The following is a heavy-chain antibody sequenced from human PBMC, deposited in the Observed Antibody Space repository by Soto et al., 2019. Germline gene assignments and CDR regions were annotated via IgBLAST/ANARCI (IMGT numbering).Heavy chain of an antibody. Sequence: SETLSLTCTVSGGSIISGGYYWSWIRQHPGKGLEWIGYIYYSGSTYYNPSLKSRVTISVDTSKNQFSLKLSSVTAADTAVYYCARAFTTMVRGATGWFDPWGQGTLVTVSS. CDR2: IYYSGST. CDR1: GGSIISGGYY. D-gene: IGHD3-10*01. CDR3: ARAFTTMVRGATGWFDP. J-gene: IGHJ5*02. V-gene: IGHV4-31*03.